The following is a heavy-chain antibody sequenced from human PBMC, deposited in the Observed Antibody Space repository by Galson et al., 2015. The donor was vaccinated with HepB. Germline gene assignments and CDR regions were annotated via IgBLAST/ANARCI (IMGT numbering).Heavy chain of an antibody. CDR3: AKDPYGDGPPTYLFDY. V-gene: IGHV3-23*01. D-gene: IGHD4-17*01. J-gene: IGHJ4*02. CDR2: ISGSGGST. Sequence: SLRLSCAASGFTFSSYAMSWVRRAPGKGLEWVSAISGSGGSTYYADSVKGRFTISRDNSKNTLYLQMNSLRAEDTAVYYCAKDPYGDGPPTYLFDYWGQGTLVTVSS. CDR1: GFTFSSYA.